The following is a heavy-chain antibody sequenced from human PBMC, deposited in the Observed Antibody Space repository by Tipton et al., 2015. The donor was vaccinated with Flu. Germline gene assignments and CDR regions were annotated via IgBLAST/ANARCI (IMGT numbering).Heavy chain of an antibody. V-gene: IGHV1-69*01. J-gene: IGHJ6*02. CDR1: GGTFSSYA. CDR2: IIPIFGTA. CDR3: AGGGYSYAPYYYYYYGMDV. Sequence: QLVQSGAEVKKPGSSVKVSCKASGGTFSSYAISWVRQAPGQGLEWMGGIIPIFGTANYAQKFQGRVTITADESTSTAYMELSSLRSEDTAVYYCAGGGYSYAPYYYYYYGMDVWGQGTTVTVSS. D-gene: IGHD5-18*01.